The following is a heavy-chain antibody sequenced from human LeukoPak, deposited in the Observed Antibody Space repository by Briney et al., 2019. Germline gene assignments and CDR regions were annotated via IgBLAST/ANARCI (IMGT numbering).Heavy chain of an antibody. CDR2: IIPIFGTA. J-gene: IGHJ5*02. V-gene: IGHV1-69*13. D-gene: IGHD1-26*01. CDR3: ARIEWATEGWFDP. Sequence: ASAKVSCTASGGTFSSYAISWVRQAPGQGLEWMGGIIPIFGTANYAQKFQGRVTITADESTSTAYMELSSLRSEDTAVYYCARIEWATEGWFDPWGQGTLVTVSS. CDR1: GGTFSSYA.